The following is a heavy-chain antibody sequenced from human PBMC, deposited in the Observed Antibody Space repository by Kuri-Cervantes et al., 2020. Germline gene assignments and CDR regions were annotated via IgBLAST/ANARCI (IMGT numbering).Heavy chain of an antibody. CDR2: ISAYNDDT. D-gene: IGHD4-17*01. CDR3: ARDNVLLDYGDYGDY. Sequence: ASVKVSCKASGYTFTSYGISWVRQAPGQGLEWMGWISAYNDDTNYAQKIQGRVTMTTDTSTSTAYMELRSLRSDDTAVYYCARDNVLLDYGDYGDYWGQGTLVTVSS. J-gene: IGHJ4*02. V-gene: IGHV1-18*01. CDR1: GYTFTSYG.